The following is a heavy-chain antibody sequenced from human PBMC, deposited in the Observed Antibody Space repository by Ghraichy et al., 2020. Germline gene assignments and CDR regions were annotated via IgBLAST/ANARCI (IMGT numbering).Heavy chain of an antibody. CDR2: IKQDGSEK. CDR3: ARDPVIAAAGPEYFQH. D-gene: IGHD6-13*01. Sequence: GGSLRLSCAASGFTFSSYWMSWVRQAPGKGLEWVANIKQDGSEKYYVDSVKGRFTISRDNAKNSLYLQMNSLRAEDTAVYYCARDPVIAAAGPEYFQHWGQGTLVTVSS. CDR1: GFTFSSYW. J-gene: IGHJ1*01. V-gene: IGHV3-7*01.